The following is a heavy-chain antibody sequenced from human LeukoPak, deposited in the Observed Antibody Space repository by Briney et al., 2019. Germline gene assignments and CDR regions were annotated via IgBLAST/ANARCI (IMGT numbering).Heavy chain of an antibody. CDR1: GFTFSSYG. D-gene: IGHD6-13*01. V-gene: IGHV3-30*02. J-gene: IGHJ2*01. CDR2: IRYDGSNK. Sequence: HTGGSLRLSCAASGFTFSSYGMHWVRQAPGKGLEWVAFIRYDGSNKYYADSVKGRFTISRDNSKNTLYLQMNSLRAEDTAVYYCARDGYSSSWFGPLDWWYFDLWGRGTLVTVSS. CDR3: ARDGYSSSWFGPLDWWYFDL.